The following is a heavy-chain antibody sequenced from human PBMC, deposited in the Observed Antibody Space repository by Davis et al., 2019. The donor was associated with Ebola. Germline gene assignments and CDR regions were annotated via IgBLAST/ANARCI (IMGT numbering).Heavy chain of an antibody. D-gene: IGHD3-22*01. Sequence: SVKVSCKASGGTFSSYAISWVRQAPGQGLEWMGGIIPIFGTANYAQKFQGRVTITADESTSTAYMELSSLRSEDTAVYYCARSNGGYQRYRGRDYYYMDVWGKGTTVTVSS. CDR3: ARSNGGYQRYRGRDYYYMDV. CDR1: GGTFSSYA. V-gene: IGHV1-69*13. J-gene: IGHJ6*03. CDR2: IIPIFGTA.